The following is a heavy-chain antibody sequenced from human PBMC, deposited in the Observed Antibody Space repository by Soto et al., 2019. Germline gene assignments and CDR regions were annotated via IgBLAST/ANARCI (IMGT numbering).Heavy chain of an antibody. D-gene: IGHD3-16*01. CDR1: GGSISSSSYY. Sequence: TLSLTCTVSGGSISSSSYYWGWIRQPPGKGLEWIGSIYYSGSTYYNPSLKSRVTISVDTSKNQFSLKLSSVTAADTAVYYCARDAFGYYYGMDVWGQGTTVTVSS. J-gene: IGHJ6*02. CDR2: IYYSGST. V-gene: IGHV4-39*02. CDR3: ARDAFGYYYGMDV.